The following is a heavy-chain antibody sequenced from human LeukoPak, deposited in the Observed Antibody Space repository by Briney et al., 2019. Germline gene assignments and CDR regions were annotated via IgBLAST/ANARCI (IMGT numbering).Heavy chain of an antibody. CDR2: INPSGGST. J-gene: IGHJ3*02. CDR3: AREARSFDAFDI. CDR1: GYTFTSYY. D-gene: IGHD2-15*01. Sequence: ASVKVSCKASGYTFTSYYMHWVRQPPGQGLEWMGIINPSGGSTSYAQKFQGRVTMTRDTSTSTVYMELSSLRSEDTAVYYCAREARSFDAFDIWGQGTMVTVSS. V-gene: IGHV1-46*01.